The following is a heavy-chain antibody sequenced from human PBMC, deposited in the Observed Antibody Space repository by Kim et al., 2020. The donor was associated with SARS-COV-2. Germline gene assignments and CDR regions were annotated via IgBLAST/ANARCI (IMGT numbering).Heavy chain of an antibody. Sequence: GGSLRLSCAASGFTFSNYGMHWVRQAPGKGLEWVAVISYDGSNKYYADSVKGRFTISRDNSKNTLYLQMNSLRAEDTAVYYCAKPTPVYDFWSGYPIYYYYYGMDVWGQGPTVTVSS. CDR2: ISYDGSNK. J-gene: IGHJ6*02. CDR1: GFTFSNYG. V-gene: IGHV3-30*18. D-gene: IGHD3-3*01. CDR3: AKPTPVYDFWSGYPIYYYYYGMDV.